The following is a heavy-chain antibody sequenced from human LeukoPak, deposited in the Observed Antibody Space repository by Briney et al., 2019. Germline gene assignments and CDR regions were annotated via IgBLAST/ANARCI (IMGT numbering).Heavy chain of an antibody. CDR1: GYTFSDNY. V-gene: IGHV1-2*02. D-gene: IGHD3-16*01. J-gene: IGHJ4*02. CDR2: INPHSGGR. Sequence: ASVKVSCKASGYTFSDNYIHWVRQAPGQGLEWMGYINPHSGGRSSAQKFQGRVTVTRDTSISTAYMELSSLRSEDTAVYYCARAGTRGDGYYFDYWGQGTLVTVSS. CDR3: ARAGTRGDGYYFDY.